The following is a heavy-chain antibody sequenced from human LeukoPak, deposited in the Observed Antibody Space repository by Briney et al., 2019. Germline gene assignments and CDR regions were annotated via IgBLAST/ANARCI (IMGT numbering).Heavy chain of an antibody. J-gene: IGHJ5*02. Sequence: SETLSLTCAVYGGSFSGYYWSWIRQPPGKGLEWIGEINHSGSTIYNPSLKSRVTISVDTSKNQFSLKLSSVTAADTAVYYCARGTRTFDPWGQGTLVTVSS. V-gene: IGHV4-34*01. CDR2: INHSGST. D-gene: IGHD1-14*01. CDR1: GGSFSGYY. CDR3: ARGTRTFDP.